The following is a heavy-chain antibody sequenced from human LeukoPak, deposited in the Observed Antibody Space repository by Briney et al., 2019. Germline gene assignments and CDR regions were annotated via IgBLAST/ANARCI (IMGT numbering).Heavy chain of an antibody. CDR1: GFTFSNAW. Sequence: GGSLRLSCAASGFTFSNAWMSWVRQAPGKGLEWVGRIKSKTGGGTTDYAAPVKGRFTISRDDSKNTLYLQMNSLKTEDTAVYYCTTDAAWIQPEDYWGQGTLVTVSS. CDR3: TTDAAWIQPEDY. J-gene: IGHJ4*02. CDR2: IKSKTGGGTT. D-gene: IGHD5-18*01. V-gene: IGHV3-15*01.